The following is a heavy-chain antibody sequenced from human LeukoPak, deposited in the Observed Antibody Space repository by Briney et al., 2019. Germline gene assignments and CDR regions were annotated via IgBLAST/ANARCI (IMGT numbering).Heavy chain of an antibody. Sequence: ASVKVSCKASGGTFSSYAISWVRQAPGQGLEWMGGIIPIFGTANYAQKFQGRDTITADESTSTAYMELSSLRSEDTAVYYCAAHIVVVPAANEAIYYFDYWGQGTLVTVSS. CDR3: AAHIVVVPAANEAIYYFDY. D-gene: IGHD2-2*01. V-gene: IGHV1-69*13. CDR1: GGTFSSYA. CDR2: IIPIFGTA. J-gene: IGHJ4*02.